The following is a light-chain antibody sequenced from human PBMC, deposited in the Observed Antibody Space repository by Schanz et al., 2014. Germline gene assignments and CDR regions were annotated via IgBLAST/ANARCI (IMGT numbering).Light chain of an antibody. J-gene: IGKJ1*01. CDR3: HQYDNSPWT. Sequence: EIVLTQSPGTLSLSPGERATLSCRASQSVASNFLAWYQQRPGQAPRLLIYDASNRATGIPDRFSARGSGTDFTLTISRLEPEDFAVYFCHQYDNSPWTFGQGTKVEV. CDR1: QSVASNF. V-gene: IGKV3-20*01. CDR2: DAS.